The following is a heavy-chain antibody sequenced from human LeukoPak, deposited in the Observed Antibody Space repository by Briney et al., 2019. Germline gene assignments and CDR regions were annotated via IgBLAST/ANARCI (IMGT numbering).Heavy chain of an antibody. D-gene: IGHD6-13*01. Sequence: ASVKVSRKASGYTFTSYGISWVRQAPGQGLEWMGWISADNAYTNYAQKVQGRLTITTDTSTSTAYMELRSLRSDDTAIYYCARGSSYTSSWHEDYWGQGTLVTVSS. CDR2: ISADNAYT. CDR3: ARGSSYTSSWHEDY. V-gene: IGHV1-18*01. CDR1: GYTFTSYG. J-gene: IGHJ4*02.